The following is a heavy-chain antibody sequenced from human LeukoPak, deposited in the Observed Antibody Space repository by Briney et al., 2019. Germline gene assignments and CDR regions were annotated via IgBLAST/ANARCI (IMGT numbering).Heavy chain of an antibody. V-gene: IGHV4-39*01. CDR1: GGSISSSSYY. Sequence: SETLSLTCTVYGGSISSSSYYWGWIRQPPGQGLEWIGSIYYSGSTYYNPPLKSRVTISVYTSKNQFSLKLSSVTAADTAVYYCARHIRGGNSNAFDIWGQGTMVTVSS. D-gene: IGHD4-23*01. CDR2: IYYSGST. CDR3: ARHIRGGNSNAFDI. J-gene: IGHJ3*02.